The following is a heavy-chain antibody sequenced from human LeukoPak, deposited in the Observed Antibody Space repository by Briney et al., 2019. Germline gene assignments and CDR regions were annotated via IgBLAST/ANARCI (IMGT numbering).Heavy chain of an antibody. J-gene: IGHJ4*02. V-gene: IGHV3-23*01. CDR1: GFTFNSYA. D-gene: IGHD3-22*01. CDR3: AKVKYYDSSGYSN. Sequence: GGSLRLSCAASGFTFNSYAMSWVRQAPGKGLEWVSAISGSGGSTYYADSVKGRFTISRDNSKNTLYLQMNSLRAEDTAVYYCAKVKYYDSSGYSNWGQGTLVTVSS. CDR2: ISGSGGST.